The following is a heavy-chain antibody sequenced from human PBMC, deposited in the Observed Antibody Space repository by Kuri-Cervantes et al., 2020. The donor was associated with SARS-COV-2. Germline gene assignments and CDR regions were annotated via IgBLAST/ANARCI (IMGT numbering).Heavy chain of an antibody. Sequence: GGSLRLSCAASGFTFSSYAMSWVRQAPGKGLEWVSAISGSGGNTHYADSVKGRFSISRDNSKNTLYLQMNSLRAEDTAVYYCAKSRWQQLSWLDYWGQGTLVTVSS. CDR3: AKSRWQQLSWLDY. V-gene: IGHV3-23*01. CDR1: GFTFSSYA. CDR2: ISGSGGNT. D-gene: IGHD6-13*01. J-gene: IGHJ4*02.